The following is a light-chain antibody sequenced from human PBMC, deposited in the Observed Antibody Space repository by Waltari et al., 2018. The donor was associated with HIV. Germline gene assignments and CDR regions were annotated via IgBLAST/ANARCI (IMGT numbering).Light chain of an antibody. CDR1: SSNIGNNY. Sequence: QSVLTQPPSVSAAPGQQVTISCSGSSSNIGNNYVPWYQQFPGAAPKLLIYDSSKRPSGIPDRFSGSKSGTSATLGITGLKTGDEADYYCGTWDSSLSVWVFGGGTKLTVL. V-gene: IGLV1-51*01. J-gene: IGLJ3*02. CDR2: DSS. CDR3: GTWDSSLSVWV.